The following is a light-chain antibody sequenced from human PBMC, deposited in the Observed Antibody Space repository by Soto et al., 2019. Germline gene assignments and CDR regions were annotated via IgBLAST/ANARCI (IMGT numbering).Light chain of an antibody. CDR3: QQYSDYWT. J-gene: IGKJ1*01. V-gene: IGKV1-5*01. CDR1: QTISRW. Sequence: DIQLTQSPFTLSASVGDRDTMTCRASQTISRWLAWYQQKPGKAPKLLIHDASSVESGVPSRFSGSGSGTEFTLTINGLQPDDFATYYCQQYSDYWTFGQGTKVDIK. CDR2: DAS.